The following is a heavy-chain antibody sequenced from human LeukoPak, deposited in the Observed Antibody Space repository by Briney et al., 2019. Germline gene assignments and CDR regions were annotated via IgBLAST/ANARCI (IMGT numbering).Heavy chain of an antibody. CDR1: GGSISSGDYY. CDR2: IYYSGST. J-gene: IGHJ6*02. V-gene: IGHV4-30-4*01. CDR3: VRVRPPRGMDV. Sequence: SETLSLTCTVSGGSISSGDYYWSWIRQPPGKGLEWIGYIYYSGSTYYNPSLKSRVTISVDTSKNQFSLKLSSVTAADTAVYYCVRVRPPRGMDVWGQGTTVTVSS.